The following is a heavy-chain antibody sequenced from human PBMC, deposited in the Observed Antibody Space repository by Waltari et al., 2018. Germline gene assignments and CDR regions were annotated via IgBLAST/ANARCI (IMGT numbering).Heavy chain of an antibody. V-gene: IGHV3-7*01. CDR1: GFIFTSFW. CDR3: VRGIDQ. J-gene: IGHJ4*02. CDR2: INEDGRRI. Sequence: EGQLVESGGGLVQPGGSLRLSCAASGFIFTSFWTSWVRQAPGKGLEWVANINEDGRRIYYLDSVKGRFTISRDNAKNSLSLQMNRLRAEDTAVYYCVRGIDQWGQGTLVTVSS.